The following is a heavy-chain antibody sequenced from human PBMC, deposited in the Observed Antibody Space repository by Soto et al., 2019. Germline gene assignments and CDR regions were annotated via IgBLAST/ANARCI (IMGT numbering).Heavy chain of an antibody. D-gene: IGHD3-16*02. V-gene: IGHV3-23*01. CDR3: ANGGRGGYLLLFDY. Sequence: EVQLLESGGGLVQPGGSLRLSCAASGFTFSNYAMSWVRQAPGKGLEWVSAISDSAGSTYYADSVKGRFSISRDNSKNTLYLQMNSLRAEDTAVYYCANGGRGGYLLLFDYWGQGTLVTVSS. J-gene: IGHJ4*02. CDR1: GFTFSNYA. CDR2: ISDSAGST.